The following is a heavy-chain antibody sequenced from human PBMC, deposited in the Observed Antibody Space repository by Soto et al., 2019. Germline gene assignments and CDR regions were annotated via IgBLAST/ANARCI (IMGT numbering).Heavy chain of an antibody. Sequence: PGESLKISCKGSGYSFTSYWISWVRQMPGKGLEWMGRIDPSDSYTNYSPSFQGHVTISADKSISTAYLQWSSLKASDTAMYYCASHGCEKRAETPLNYWGQGTLVTVS. D-gene: IGHD6-19*01. V-gene: IGHV5-10-1*01. CDR3: ASHGCEKRAETPLNY. J-gene: IGHJ4*02. CDR1: GYSFTSYW. CDR2: IDPSDSYT.